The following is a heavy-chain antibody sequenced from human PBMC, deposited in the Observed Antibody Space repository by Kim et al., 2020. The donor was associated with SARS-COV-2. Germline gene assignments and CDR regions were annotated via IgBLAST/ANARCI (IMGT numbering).Heavy chain of an antibody. CDR2: IIPILGIA. J-gene: IGHJ5*02. Sequence: SVKVSCKASGGTFSSYAISWVRQAPGQGLEWMGRIIPILGIANYAQKFQGRVTITADKSTSTAYMELSSLRSEDTAVYYCARDLSGGAMVRGVILWFDPWGQGTLVTVSS. CDR3: ARDLSGGAMVRGVILWFDP. D-gene: IGHD3-10*01. CDR1: GGTFSSYA. V-gene: IGHV1-69*04.